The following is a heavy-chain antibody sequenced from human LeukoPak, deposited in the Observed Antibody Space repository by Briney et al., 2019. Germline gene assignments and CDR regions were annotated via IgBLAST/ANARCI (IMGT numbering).Heavy chain of an antibody. CDR2: ISGSGGST. V-gene: IGHV3-23*01. Sequence: GGSLRLSCAASGFTFSNYAINWVRQAPGKGLEWVSSISGSGGSTYCADSVKGRFTISRDNSKNTLYLHMSSLRGEDTAIYYCTENTWGRGTRVTVSS. J-gene: IGHJ4*02. CDR3: TENT. CDR1: GFTFSNYA.